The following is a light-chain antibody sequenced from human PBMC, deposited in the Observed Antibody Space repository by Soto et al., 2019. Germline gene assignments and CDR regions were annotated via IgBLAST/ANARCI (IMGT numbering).Light chain of an antibody. CDR2: EVS. V-gene: IGLV2-8*01. J-gene: IGLJ1*01. CDR3: SSYAGSNTYV. CDR1: SSDVGAYNY. Sequence: QSALTQPPSASGSPGQSVTISCTGTSSDVGAYNYVSWYQQHPGKGPKLMIYEVSKRPSGVPDRFSGSKSGHTASLTVSGLQAEDETDYYSSSYAGSNTYVFGTGTKLTVL.